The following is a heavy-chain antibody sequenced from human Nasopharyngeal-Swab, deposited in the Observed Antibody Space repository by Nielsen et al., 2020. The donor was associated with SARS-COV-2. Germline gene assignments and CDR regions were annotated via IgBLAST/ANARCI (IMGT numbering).Heavy chain of an antibody. D-gene: IGHD4-17*01. CDR2: ISWNSGSI. CDR3: ASSSDYGDYVRYAFDI. CDR1: GFTFDDYA. J-gene: IGHJ3*02. Sequence: SLKISCAASGFTFDDYAMHWVRQAPGKGLEWVSGISWNSGSIGYADSVKGRFTISRDNAKSSLYLQMNSLRAEDTALYYCASSSDYGDYVRYAFDIWGQGTMVTVSS. V-gene: IGHV3-9*01.